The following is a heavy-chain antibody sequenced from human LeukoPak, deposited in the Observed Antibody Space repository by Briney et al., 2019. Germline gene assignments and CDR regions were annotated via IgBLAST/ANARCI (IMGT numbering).Heavy chain of an antibody. D-gene: IGHD3-22*01. V-gene: IGHV4-59*08. J-gene: IGHJ4*02. CDR3: ARHPQPTYYYDSSGYFDY. CDR2: IYYSGST. Sequence: SETLSLTCTVSGGSISSYYWSWIRQPPGKGLGWIGYIYYSGSTNYNPSLKSRVTISVDTSKNQFSLKLSSVTAADTAVYYCARHPQPTYYYDSSGYFDYWGQGTLVTVSS. CDR1: GGSISSYY.